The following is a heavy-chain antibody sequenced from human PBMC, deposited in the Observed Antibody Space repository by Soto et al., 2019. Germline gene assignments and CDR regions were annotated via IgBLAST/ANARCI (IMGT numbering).Heavy chain of an antibody. D-gene: IGHD3-16*01. J-gene: IGHJ6*02. Sequence: GGSLRLSCAASGFAFSSYEMNWVRQAPGKGLEWVSYISSSAKTIYYADSVKGRFTISRDNAKRSLYLQMNSLRAEDAAVYYCARDRDSDTFFPYFYGMDVWGQGTTVTVSS. CDR1: GFAFSSYE. CDR2: ISSSAKTI. V-gene: IGHV3-48*03. CDR3: ARDRDSDTFFPYFYGMDV.